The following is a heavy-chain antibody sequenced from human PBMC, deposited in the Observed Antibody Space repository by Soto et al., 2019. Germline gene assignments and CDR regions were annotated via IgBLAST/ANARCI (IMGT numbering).Heavy chain of an antibody. D-gene: IGHD6-13*01. CDR3: ARRYSSSFDY. V-gene: IGHV4-30-4*01. CDR1: GGSMSRGDYY. Sequence: SETLSLTCTVSGGSMSRGDYYWSWIRQPPGKGLEWIGYIYHTGSTCSNPSLKSRVTISGDTSKNQFSLKLSSVTAADTAVYYCARRYSSSFDYWGQGNLVTVS. J-gene: IGHJ4*02. CDR2: IYHTGST.